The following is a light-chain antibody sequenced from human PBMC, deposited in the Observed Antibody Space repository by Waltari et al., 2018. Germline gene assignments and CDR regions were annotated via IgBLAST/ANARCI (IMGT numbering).Light chain of an antibody. CDR3: HQHNSWPPLS. J-gene: IGKJ4*01. Sequence: EIVMTQSPATLSASPGERATLSCRASQSVSSHLAWYQQKPGQAPRLLIYGASTRAPGVPARFSGSGSGTDFTLTISGLQSEDYAVYFCHQHNSWPPLSFGGGTKVEIK. V-gene: IGKV3-15*01. CDR2: GAS. CDR1: QSVSSH.